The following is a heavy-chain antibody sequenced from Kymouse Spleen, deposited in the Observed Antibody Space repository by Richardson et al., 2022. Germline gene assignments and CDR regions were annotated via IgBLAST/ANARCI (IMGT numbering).Heavy chain of an antibody. V-gene: IGHV4-34*01. CDR3: ARGPSEYSSSNFDY. CDR2: INHSGST. CDR1: GGSFSGYY. D-gene: IGHD6-6*01. J-gene: IGHJ4*02. Sequence: QVQLQQWGAGLLKPSETLSLTCAVYGGSFSGYYWSWIRQPPGKGLEWIGEINHSGSTNYNPSLKSRVTISVDTSKNQFSLKLSSVTAADTAVYYCARGPSEYSSSNFDYWGQGTLVTVSS.